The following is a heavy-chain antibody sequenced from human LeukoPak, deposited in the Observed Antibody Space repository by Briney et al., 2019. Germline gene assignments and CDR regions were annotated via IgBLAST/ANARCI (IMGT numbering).Heavy chain of an antibody. J-gene: IGHJ4*02. V-gene: IGHV1-3*01. D-gene: IGHD6-19*01. CDR2: INAGNGNT. Sequence: ASVTVSCTASGYTLTSYAMHWVRQAPGQRLEWMGWINAGNGNTKYSQKFQGRVTITRDTSASTAYVELSSLRSEDTAVYYCARYGGSGWYRNLDYWGQGTLVTVSS. CDR3: ARYGGSGWYRNLDY. CDR1: GYTLTSYA.